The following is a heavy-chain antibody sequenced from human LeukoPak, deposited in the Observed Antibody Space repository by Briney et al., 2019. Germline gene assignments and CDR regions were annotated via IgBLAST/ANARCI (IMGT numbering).Heavy chain of an antibody. Sequence: PGGSLRLSCAASGFTFSSYAMSWVRQAPGKGLEWVSAISGSGGATYYADSVKGRFSISRDNSKNTLHLQMNSLRAEDTAVDYCAKSRAYFWSSSDVWGKAPRSPSPQ. CDR3: AKSRAYFWSSSDV. CDR2: ISGSGGAT. CDR1: GFTFSSYA. D-gene: IGHD3-3*01. J-gene: IGHJ6*04. V-gene: IGHV3-23*01.